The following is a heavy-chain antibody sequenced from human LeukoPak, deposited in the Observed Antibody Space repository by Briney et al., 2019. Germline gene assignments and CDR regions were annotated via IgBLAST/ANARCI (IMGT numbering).Heavy chain of an antibody. CDR3: ARHGGSYTFDY. CDR1: GGSISGYY. CDR2: ISYSGGT. J-gene: IGHJ4*02. V-gene: IGHV4-59*08. Sequence: SGTLSLTCTVSGGSISGYYWSWIRQPPGKGLEWIGFISYSGGTNYNPSLKRRVTISVDTSKNQFSLKLNSVTVADTAVYYCARHGGSYTFDYWGQGTLVTVSS. D-gene: IGHD1-26*01.